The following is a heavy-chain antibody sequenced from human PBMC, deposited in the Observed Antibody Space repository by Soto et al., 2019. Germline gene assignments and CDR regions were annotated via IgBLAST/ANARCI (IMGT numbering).Heavy chain of an antibody. V-gene: IGHV3-21*01. CDR1: GFTFSSYS. Sequence: GGSLRLSCAASGFTFSSYSMNWVRQAPGKGLEWVSSISSSSSYIYYADSVKGRFTISRDNAKNSLYLQMNSLRAEDTAVYYCAASGYCSGGSCYSVPSWFDPWGQGTLVTVSS. CDR3: AASGYCSGGSCYSVPSWFDP. D-gene: IGHD2-15*01. J-gene: IGHJ5*02. CDR2: ISSSSSYI.